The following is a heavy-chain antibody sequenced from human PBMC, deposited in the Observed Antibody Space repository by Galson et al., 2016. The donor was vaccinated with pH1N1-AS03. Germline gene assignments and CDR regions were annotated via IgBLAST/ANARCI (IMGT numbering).Heavy chain of an antibody. J-gene: IGHJ5*02. CDR2: IYYSGST. CDR3: ARRVYGDYVNWFDP. V-gene: IGHV4-39*01. D-gene: IGHD4-17*01. CDR1: GGSISSSSYY. Sequence: ETLSLTCTVSGGSISSSSYYWGWIRQPPGKGLEWIGSIYYSGSTYYNPSLKSRVTISVDTSKNQFSLKLSSVTAADPSVYYCARRVYGDYVNWFDPWGQGTLVTVSS.